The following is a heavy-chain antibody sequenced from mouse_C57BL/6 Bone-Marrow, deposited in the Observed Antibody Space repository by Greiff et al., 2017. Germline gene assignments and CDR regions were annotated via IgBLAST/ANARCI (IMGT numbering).Heavy chain of an antibody. CDR2: IYPGSGST. CDR3: ASPSDGSSYGEFAY. V-gene: IGHV1-55*01. J-gene: IGHJ3*01. CDR1: GYTFTSYW. D-gene: IGHD1-1*01. Sequence: QVQLQQPGAELVKPGASVKMSCKASGYTFTSYWITWVKQRPGQGLEWIGDIYPGSGSTNYNEKFKSKATLTVDTSSSTAYMQLSSLTSEDSAVYYGASPSDGSSYGEFAYGGQGTLVTVSA.